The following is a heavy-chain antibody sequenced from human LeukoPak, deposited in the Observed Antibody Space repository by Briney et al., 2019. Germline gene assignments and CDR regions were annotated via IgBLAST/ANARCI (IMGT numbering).Heavy chain of an antibody. J-gene: IGHJ4*02. Sequence: GGSLRLSCAASGFTFSSYWMSWVRQAPGKGLEWVANIKQDGSETYFVDSVKGRFTISRDNAKNSLYLQMNNLRAEDTAVYYCARDAMSRTADYWGQGTLVTVSS. CDR2: IKQDGSET. D-gene: IGHD2-2*01. CDR1: GFTFSSYW. CDR3: ARDAMSRTADY. V-gene: IGHV3-7*01.